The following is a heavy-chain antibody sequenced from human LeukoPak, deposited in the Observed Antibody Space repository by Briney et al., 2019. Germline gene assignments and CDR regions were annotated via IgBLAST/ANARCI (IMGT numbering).Heavy chain of an antibody. CDR3: AKDSVPYNGMYDAFDI. Sequence: PGGSLRLSCAASGFTFSSYGMHWVRQAPGKGLEWVSVLGGSPDTADYADSVKGRFTISRDNSKNTLYLQMISLRSEDTAVYYCAKDSVPYNGMYDAFDIWGQGTMVTVSS. D-gene: IGHD1-26*01. J-gene: IGHJ3*02. CDR1: GFTFSSYG. V-gene: IGHV3-23*01. CDR2: LGGSPDTA.